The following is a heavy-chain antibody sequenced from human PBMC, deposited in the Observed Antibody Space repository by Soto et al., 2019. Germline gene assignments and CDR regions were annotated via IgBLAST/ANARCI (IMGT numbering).Heavy chain of an antibody. Sequence: GGSLRLSCSASVVSFNSYDMHWVRQAPGKGPEWVAIISYDGSNTYYSDSVRGRFTISRDNSKKTLYLQMNNLRVEDSALYYCARGSTESYPGSRIFDFWGRGNLVTVSS. D-gene: IGHD3-10*01. CDR2: ISYDGSNT. J-gene: IGHJ4*02. CDR1: VVSFNSYD. CDR3: ARGSTESYPGSRIFDF. V-gene: IGHV3-33*08.